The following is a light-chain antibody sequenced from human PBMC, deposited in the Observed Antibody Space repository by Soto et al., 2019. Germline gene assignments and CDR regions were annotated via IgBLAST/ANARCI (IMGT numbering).Light chain of an antibody. V-gene: IGKV3-15*01. CDR1: QSVSSN. CDR3: QQYNNLPT. CDR2: GAS. Sequence: EIVMSQSPATLSVSPGERATLSCRASQSVSSNLAWYQQKPGQAPRLLIYGASTRATGIPARFSGSGSGTEFTLTISSLQSEDFAVYYCQQYNNLPTFGQGTKVDIK. J-gene: IGKJ1*01.